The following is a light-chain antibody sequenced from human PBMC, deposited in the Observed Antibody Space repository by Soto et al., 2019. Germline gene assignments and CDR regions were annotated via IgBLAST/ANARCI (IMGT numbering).Light chain of an antibody. CDR1: QSVSSL. Sequence: IVLTQSPATLSVSPGERATLSCRASQSVSSLLAWYQQKPRQAPRLLIYDTSTRATGIPDRFSGSGSGTDFNLTISSLQSEDFAIYYCQQYNIWPYTFGQGTKLEIK. V-gene: IGKV3-15*01. CDR3: QQYNIWPYT. J-gene: IGKJ2*01. CDR2: DTS.